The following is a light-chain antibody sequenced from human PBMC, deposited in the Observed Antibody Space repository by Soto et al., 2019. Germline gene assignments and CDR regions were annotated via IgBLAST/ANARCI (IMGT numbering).Light chain of an antibody. CDR3: QKENHSLT. V-gene: IGKV1-27*01. CDR2: SAS. CDR1: QDISNY. Sequence: DIQMTQSPSSLSASVGDRITITCRASQDISNYLAWYQQKPGKVPKLLIYSASTLQSGVPSRFSGSGSGTDFTLTHNSLPAEDGSTYFWQKENHSLTFGQGTRLEIK. J-gene: IGKJ5*01.